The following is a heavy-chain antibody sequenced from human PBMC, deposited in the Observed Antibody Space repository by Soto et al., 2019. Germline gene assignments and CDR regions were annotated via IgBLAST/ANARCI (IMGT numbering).Heavy chain of an antibody. V-gene: IGHV4-34*01. Sequence: SETLSLTCAVYGGSFSGYYWSWIRQPPGKGLEWIGEINHSGSTNYNPSLKSRVTISVDTSKNQFSLKLSSVTAADTAVYYCARDYPSWDYYYGMDVWGQGTTVTVSS. CDR2: INHSGST. CDR1: GGSFSGYY. D-gene: IGHD3-10*01. J-gene: IGHJ6*02. CDR3: ARDYPSWDYYYGMDV.